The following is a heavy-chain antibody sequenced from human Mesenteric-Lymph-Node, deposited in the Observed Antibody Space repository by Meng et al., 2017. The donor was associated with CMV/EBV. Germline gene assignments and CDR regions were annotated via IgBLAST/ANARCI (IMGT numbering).Heavy chain of an antibody. CDR2: IDPNNGDT. CDR3: ARGRGFVASWPPPYYFDF. D-gene: IGHD2-21*01. Sequence: ASVKVSCKASGYTFIGYYVQWVRQTPGQGFEWMGWIDPNNGDTDYAQNFQGRVTMTRDTSISTAFMYLSGLESDDTAVYYCARGRGFVASWPPPYYFDFWGQGTLVTVSS. V-gene: IGHV1-2*02. CDR1: GYTFIGYY. J-gene: IGHJ4*02.